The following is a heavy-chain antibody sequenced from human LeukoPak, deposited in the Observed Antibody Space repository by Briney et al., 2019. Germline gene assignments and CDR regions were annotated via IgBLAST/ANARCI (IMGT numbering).Heavy chain of an antibody. CDR1: GGSISSGNYY. Sequence: PSQTLSLTCTVSGGSISSGNYYWSWIRQPAGKGLEWIGRIYTSGSTNYNPSLKSRVTMSVDTSKNQFSLKLSSVTAADTAVYYCAGDNWNDGSTGYWGQGTLVTVSS. D-gene: IGHD1-1*01. CDR2: IYTSGST. CDR3: AGDNWNDGSTGY. J-gene: IGHJ4*02. V-gene: IGHV4-61*02.